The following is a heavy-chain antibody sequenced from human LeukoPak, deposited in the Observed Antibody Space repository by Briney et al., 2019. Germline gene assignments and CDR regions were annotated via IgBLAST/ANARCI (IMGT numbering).Heavy chain of an antibody. CDR3: ARDPRGYSYGYGVDY. CDR2: IYYSGST. Sequence: SETLSLTCTVSGGSISSSSYYWGWIRQPPGKGLEWIGNIYYSGSTYYNPSLKSRVTISVDTSKNQFSLKLSSVTAADTAVYYCARDPRGYSYGYGVDYWGQGTLVTVSS. V-gene: IGHV4-39*07. CDR1: GGSISSSSYY. J-gene: IGHJ4*02. D-gene: IGHD5-18*01.